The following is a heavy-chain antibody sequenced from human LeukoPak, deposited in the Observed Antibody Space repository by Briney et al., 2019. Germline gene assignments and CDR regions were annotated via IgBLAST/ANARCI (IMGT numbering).Heavy chain of an antibody. V-gene: IGHV1-18*01. J-gene: IGHJ6*02. D-gene: IGHD3-10*01. Sequence: ASVKVSCKASGYTFTSYGISWVRQAPGQGLEWMGWISAYNGNTNYAQKLQGRVTMTTDTSTSTAYMELRSLRSDDTAVYYCARVIKYYYGSGSYYKNPPRRYYYGMDVWGQGTTVTVSS. CDR3: ARVIKYYYGSGSYYKNPPRRYYYGMDV. CDR2: ISAYNGNT. CDR1: GYTFTSYG.